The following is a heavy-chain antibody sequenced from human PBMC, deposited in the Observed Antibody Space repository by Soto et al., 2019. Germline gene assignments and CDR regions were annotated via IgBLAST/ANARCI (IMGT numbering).Heavy chain of an antibody. CDR3: ATDGGFGELEDAFDI. CDR2: ISYDGSNK. D-gene: IGHD3-10*01. CDR1: GFTFSSYG. V-gene: IGHV3-30*03. Sequence: QVQLVESGGGVVQPGRSLRLSCAASGFTFSSYGMHWVRQAPGKGLEWVAVISYDGSNKYYADSVKGRFTISRDNSKNTLYLQMNSLRAEDTAVYYWATDGGFGELEDAFDIWGQGTMVTVSS. J-gene: IGHJ3*02.